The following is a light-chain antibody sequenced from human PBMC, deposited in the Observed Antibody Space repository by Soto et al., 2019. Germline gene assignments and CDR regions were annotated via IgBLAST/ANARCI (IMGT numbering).Light chain of an antibody. Sequence: QSLLTQPPSVSGAPGQRVTISGTGSSSNIGAGYDVHWYQQLPGTAPKLLIYGNNNRPSGVPDRFSGSKSGTSASLAITGLQAEDEADYYCQSYDSSMSGYVFGTGTKVTVL. V-gene: IGLV1-40*01. CDR2: GNN. CDR3: QSYDSSMSGYV. J-gene: IGLJ1*01. CDR1: SSNIGAGYD.